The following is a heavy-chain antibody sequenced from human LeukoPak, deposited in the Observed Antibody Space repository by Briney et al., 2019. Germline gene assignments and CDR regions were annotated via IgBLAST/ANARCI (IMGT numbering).Heavy chain of an antibody. Sequence: PGGSLRLSCAAPGFTFSSYSMNWVRQAPGKGLEWVSSISSTSSNTNYADSVKGRFTISRDNAKNSLYLQMNSLRAEDTAVYYCARVWYYDFWSGYSCLDYWGQGTLVTVSS. J-gene: IGHJ4*02. V-gene: IGHV3-21*01. CDR3: ARVWYYDFWSGYSCLDY. D-gene: IGHD3-3*01. CDR1: GFTFSSYS. CDR2: ISSTSSNT.